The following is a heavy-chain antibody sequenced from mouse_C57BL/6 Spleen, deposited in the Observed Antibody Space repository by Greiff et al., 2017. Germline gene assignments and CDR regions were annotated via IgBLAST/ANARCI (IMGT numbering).Heavy chain of an antibody. D-gene: IGHD2-1*01. CDR3: ARGGVTTYFDY. Sequence: QVQLQQSGAELVRPGTSVKLSCKASGYTFTSYWMHWVKQRPGQGLEWIGVIDPSDSYTNYNQKFKGKATLTVDTSSSTAYMQLSSLTSEDSAVYYCARGGVTTYFDYWGQGTTLTVSS. CDR1: GYTFTSYW. CDR2: IDPSDSYT. J-gene: IGHJ2*01. V-gene: IGHV1-59*01.